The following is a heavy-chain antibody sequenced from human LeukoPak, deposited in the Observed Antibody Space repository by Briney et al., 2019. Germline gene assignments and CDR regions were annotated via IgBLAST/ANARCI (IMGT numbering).Heavy chain of an antibody. D-gene: IGHD5-24*01. Sequence: SETLSLTCTVSGGSISRSSFYWGWIRQPPGKGLEWIGVIYYTGSTYYNPSLKSRVTISVDTSKSQFSLKLSSVTAADTAIYYCARVRRDGYNYIDYWGQGTLVTVSS. CDR2: IYYTGST. J-gene: IGHJ4*02. CDR1: GGSISRSSFY. V-gene: IGHV4-39*01. CDR3: ARVRRDGYNYIDY.